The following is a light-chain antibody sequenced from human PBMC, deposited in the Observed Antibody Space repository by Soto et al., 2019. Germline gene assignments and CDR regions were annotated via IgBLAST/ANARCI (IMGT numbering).Light chain of an antibody. J-gene: IGKJ1*01. CDR1: QSISSY. Sequence: DIQMTQSPSSLSASVGDRVTITCRASQSISSYLNWYQQKPGKAPKRPIYAASSLQSGVPSRFSGSGSGTEFTLTISSLQPEDFATYYCLQHNSYPHTFGQGTKVDI. CDR2: AAS. CDR3: LQHNSYPHT. V-gene: IGKV1-17*01.